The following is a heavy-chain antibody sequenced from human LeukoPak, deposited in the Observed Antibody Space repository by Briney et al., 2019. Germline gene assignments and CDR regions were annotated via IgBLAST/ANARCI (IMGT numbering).Heavy chain of an antibody. V-gene: IGHV3-30-3*01. D-gene: IGHD3-22*01. CDR2: ISYDGSNK. J-gene: IGHJ4*02. Sequence: PGGSLRLSCAASGFTFSSYAMHWVRQAPGKGLEWVAVISYDGSNKYYADSVKGRFTISRDNSKNTLYLQMNSLRAEDTAVYYCARDRYITPRLGGYVYWGQGTLVTVSS. CDR1: GFTFSSYA. CDR3: ARDRYITPRLGGYVY.